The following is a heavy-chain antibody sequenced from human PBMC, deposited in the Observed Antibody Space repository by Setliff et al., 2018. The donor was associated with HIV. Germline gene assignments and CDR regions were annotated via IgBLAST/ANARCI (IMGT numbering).Heavy chain of an antibody. CDR2: IYHGGTT. Sequence: SETLSLTCAVSGYSISSGYYWGWIRQPPGRGLEWIGSIYHGGTTYYNPSLKSRSAISEDTSKNQFSLSLSSVTAADTAVYYCVRDPPLTPTDADHPFDIWGQGTMVTVSS. CDR1: GYSISSGYY. CDR3: VRDPPLTPTDADHPFDI. V-gene: IGHV4-38-2*02. J-gene: IGHJ3*02. D-gene: IGHD2-21*02.